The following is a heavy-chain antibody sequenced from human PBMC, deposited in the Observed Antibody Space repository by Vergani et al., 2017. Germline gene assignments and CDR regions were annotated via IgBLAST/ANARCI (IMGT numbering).Heavy chain of an antibody. Sequence: QVQLQESGPGVVKPSQTLSLTCAVSGGSISSGDHCWTWIRQRPGKGLEWIGYIFYSGTTYDNPSLRSRLTISVDTSQNQFSLNLRSVTAADTAVYYCARVDTQVPATSHFYYMDVWGKGTTVVVSS. D-gene: IGHD6-25*01. J-gene: IGHJ6*03. CDR1: GGSISSGDHC. V-gene: IGHV4-31*11. CDR3: ARVDTQVPATSHFYYMDV. CDR2: IFYSGTT.